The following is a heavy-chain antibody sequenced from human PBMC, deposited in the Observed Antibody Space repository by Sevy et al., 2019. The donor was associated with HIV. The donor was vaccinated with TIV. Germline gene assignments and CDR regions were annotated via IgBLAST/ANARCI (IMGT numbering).Heavy chain of an antibody. D-gene: IGHD3-10*01. CDR3: AKRWELDY. Sequence: GGSLRLSCAASGFTFSSYAMNWVRQAPGKGLEWVSTISGSDTYYADSVKGRFTISRDNSRNTLYLQMNGLRAEDTAVYYCAKRWELDYWGQGTLVTVSS. J-gene: IGHJ4*02. CDR1: GFTFSSYA. V-gene: IGHV3-23*01. CDR2: ISGSDT.